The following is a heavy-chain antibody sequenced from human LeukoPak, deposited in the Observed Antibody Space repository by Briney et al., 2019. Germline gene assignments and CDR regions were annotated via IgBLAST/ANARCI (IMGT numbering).Heavy chain of an antibody. V-gene: IGHV3-7*01. J-gene: IGHJ3*02. CDR1: GLTFSSYW. D-gene: IGHD5/OR15-5a*01. Sequence: PGGSLRLSCAASGLTFSSYWMSWVRQAPGRGLEWVANIKQDGSEKYYVDSVKGRFTISRDNAKNSLYLQMNSLRAEDTAVYYCASVPLRGDAFDIWGQGTMVTVSS. CDR2: IKQDGSEK. CDR3: ASVPLRGDAFDI.